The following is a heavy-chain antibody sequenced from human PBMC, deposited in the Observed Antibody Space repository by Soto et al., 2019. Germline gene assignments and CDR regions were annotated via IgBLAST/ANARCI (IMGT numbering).Heavy chain of an antibody. CDR3: TSGPEAFDI. CDR2: IRSKANSYAT. Sequence: GGSLRLSCAASGFTFSGSAMHCVRQASGKGLEWVGRIRSKANSYATAYAASVKGRFTISRDDSKNTAYLQMNSLKTEDTAVYYCTSGPEAFDIWGQGTMVTVSS. V-gene: IGHV3-73*01. CDR1: GFTFSGSA. J-gene: IGHJ3*02.